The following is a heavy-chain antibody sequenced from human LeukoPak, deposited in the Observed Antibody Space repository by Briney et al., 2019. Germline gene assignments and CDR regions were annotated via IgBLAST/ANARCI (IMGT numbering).Heavy chain of an antibody. J-gene: IGHJ4*02. CDR2: ISSSSSYI. CDR3: ARAGSSGYFDY. V-gene: IGHV3-21*01. Sequence: GGSLRLSCAASGFTFSSYAMNWVRQAPGKGLEWVSSISSSSSYIYYADSVKGRFTISRDNAKNSLYLQMNSLRAEDTAVYYCARAGSSGYFDYWGQGTLVTVSS. D-gene: IGHD6-13*01. CDR1: GFTFSSYA.